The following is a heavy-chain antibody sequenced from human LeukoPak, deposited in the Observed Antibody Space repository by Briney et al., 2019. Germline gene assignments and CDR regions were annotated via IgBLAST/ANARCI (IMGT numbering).Heavy chain of an antibody. V-gene: IGHV3-23*01. CDR1: GFIFSNFA. J-gene: IGHJ3*02. D-gene: IGHD2-8*01. CDR3: AKDSWKENGVYDPFDM. CDR2: INGGVGDA. Sequence: GGSLRLSCAASGFIFSNFAMNWVRQAPGKGLEWVSVINGGVGDAFYAESVKGRFTISRDDSKNTQHLQMSSLRAEDTAVYYCAKDSWKENGVYDPFDMWGQGTMVTVSS.